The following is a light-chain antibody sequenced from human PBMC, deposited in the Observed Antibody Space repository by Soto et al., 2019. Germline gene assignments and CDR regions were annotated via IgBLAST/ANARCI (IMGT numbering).Light chain of an antibody. CDR1: SSDVGGYNS. V-gene: IGLV2-8*01. Sequence: QSVLTQPPSASGSPGQSVTISCTGTSSDVGGYNSVSWYQHHPGKAPKLMISEVNKRPSGVPDRFSGSKSGNTASLTVSGLQAEDEADYYCSSYAGSSTLIFGGGTKVTVL. CDR2: EVN. CDR3: SSYAGSSTLI. J-gene: IGLJ2*01.